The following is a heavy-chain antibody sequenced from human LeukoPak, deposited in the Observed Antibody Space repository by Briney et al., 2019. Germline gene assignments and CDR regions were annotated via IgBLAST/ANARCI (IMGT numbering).Heavy chain of an antibody. CDR1: GGSFNTYY. V-gene: IGHV4-59*10. Sequence: PSETLSLTCAVYGGSFNTYYWSWIRQPAGKGLEWIGRIYTSGSTNYNPSLKSRVTISVDTSKNQFSLKLSSVTAADTAVYYCARTPRRWYYFDYWGQGTLVTVSS. J-gene: IGHJ4*02. CDR3: ARTPRRWYYFDY. CDR2: IYTSGST. D-gene: IGHD5-24*01.